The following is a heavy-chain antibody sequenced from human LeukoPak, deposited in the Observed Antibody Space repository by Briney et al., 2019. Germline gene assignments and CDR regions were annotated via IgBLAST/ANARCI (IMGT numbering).Heavy chain of an antibody. D-gene: IGHD6-19*01. CDR3: ARGPPGYSSGWYYFDY. CDR2: INPSGGST. CDR1: GYTFTSYY. J-gene: IGHJ4*02. V-gene: IGHV1-46*01. Sequence: ASVKVSCKASGYTFTSYYMHWVRQAPGQGLEWMGIINPSGGSTSYAQKFQGRVTMTRDMSTSTVYMELSSLRSEDTAVYYCARGPPGYSSGWYYFDYWGQGTLVTVSS.